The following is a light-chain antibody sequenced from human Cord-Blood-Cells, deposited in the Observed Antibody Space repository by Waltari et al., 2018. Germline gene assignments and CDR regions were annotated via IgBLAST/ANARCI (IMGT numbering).Light chain of an antibody. Sequence: EILMTQSPAPLSVSPGARATLSCRASQSVSSNLAWYQQKPGQAPRLLIYGASTRATGIPARFSGSGSGTEFTLTISSLQSEDFAVYYCQQYNNWPPVTFGGGTKVEIK. CDR2: GAS. CDR3: QQYNNWPPVT. CDR1: QSVSSN. J-gene: IGKJ4*01. V-gene: IGKV3-15*01.